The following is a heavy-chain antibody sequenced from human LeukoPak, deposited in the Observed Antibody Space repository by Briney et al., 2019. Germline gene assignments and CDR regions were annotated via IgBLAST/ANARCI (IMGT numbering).Heavy chain of an antibody. CDR1: GYTFTTYA. Sequence: ASVKVSCKASGYTFTTYAVHWVRQAPGQRLEWMGWIDAGNAKTRYSQKFQGRVTITRDTSASTMYMDLSSLRSEDTAVYYCARDMGSGSLHYWGQGTLVTVSS. D-gene: IGHD1-26*01. V-gene: IGHV1-3*01. CDR3: ARDMGSGSLHY. CDR2: IDAGNAKT. J-gene: IGHJ4*02.